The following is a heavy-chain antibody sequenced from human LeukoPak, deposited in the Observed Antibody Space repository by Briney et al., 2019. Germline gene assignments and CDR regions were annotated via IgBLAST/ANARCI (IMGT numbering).Heavy chain of an antibody. CDR1: GFTFSSYS. CDR2: ISSSSSYI. CDR3: ARDRYSGSYPLDY. J-gene: IGHJ4*02. V-gene: IGHV3-21*04. Sequence: PGGSLRLSCAASGFTFSSYSMNWVRQAPGKGLEWVSSISSSSSYIYYADSVKGRFTISRDNAKNSLFLQMNSLRAEDTAVYYCARDRYSGSYPLDYWGQGTLVTVSS. D-gene: IGHD1-26*01.